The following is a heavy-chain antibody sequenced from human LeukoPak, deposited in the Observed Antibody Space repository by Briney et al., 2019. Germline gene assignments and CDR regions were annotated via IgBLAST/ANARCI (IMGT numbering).Heavy chain of an antibody. CDR2: IYYSGST. CDR1: GGSMSSSY. J-gene: IGHJ4*02. CDR3: ARGILGGITITMIVDYYFDY. Sequence: SETLSLTCTVSGGSMSSSYWTWIRQSPGKGLEWIGYIYYSGSTNYNPSLKSRVTISVDTSKNQFSLKLSSVTAADTAVYYCARGILGGITITMIVDYYFDYWGQGTLVTVSP. D-gene: IGHD3-22*01. V-gene: IGHV4-59*01.